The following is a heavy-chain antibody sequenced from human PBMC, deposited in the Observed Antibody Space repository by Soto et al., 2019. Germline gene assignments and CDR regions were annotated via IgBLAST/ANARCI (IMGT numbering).Heavy chain of an antibody. V-gene: IGHV3-7*01. CDR1: GFTFSSSW. CDR2: IKEDGSEE. CDR3: ARDGCFNNCYGWAGYYYYMDV. D-gene: IGHD2-2*01. Sequence: GGSLRLSCAASGFTFSSSWMNWVRQAPGKGLEWVANIKEDGSEEYYVDSVKGRFIISRDNAKNSLFLQMNSLTAEDTAVYYCARDGCFNNCYGWAGYYYYMDVWGKGTTVTVSS. J-gene: IGHJ6*03.